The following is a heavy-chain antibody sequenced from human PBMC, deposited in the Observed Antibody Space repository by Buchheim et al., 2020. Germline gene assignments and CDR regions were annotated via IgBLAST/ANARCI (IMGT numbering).Heavy chain of an antibody. Sequence: VQLQQSGPGLVKPSQTLSLTCAISGDSVSSNSVTLNWIQQSPSRGLEWLGRTYYRSKWYNNYAVSVKSRITVSPDTSKNHFSLHLNSVTPEDTAVYYCARDPLKLSGSFYFDNWGQG. V-gene: IGHV6-1*01. CDR3: ARDPLKLSGSFYFDN. J-gene: IGHJ4*02. CDR2: TYYRSKWYN. D-gene: IGHD1-26*01. CDR1: GDSVSSNSVT.